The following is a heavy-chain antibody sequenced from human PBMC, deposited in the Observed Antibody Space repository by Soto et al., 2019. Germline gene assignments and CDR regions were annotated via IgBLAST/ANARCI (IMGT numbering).Heavy chain of an antibody. D-gene: IGHD4-4*01. J-gene: IGHJ4*02. CDR2: ISSDSSSI. Sequence: GGSLRLSCAASKFIFSNFGMNWVRQAPGKGLEWVSYISSDSSSIYYADSVKGRFTISRDNAKSSLYLQMNSLRAEDTAVYYCARVNDYSNDYYFDFWGQGTLVTVSS. V-gene: IGHV3-48*01. CDR3: ARVNDYSNDYYFDF. CDR1: KFIFSNFG.